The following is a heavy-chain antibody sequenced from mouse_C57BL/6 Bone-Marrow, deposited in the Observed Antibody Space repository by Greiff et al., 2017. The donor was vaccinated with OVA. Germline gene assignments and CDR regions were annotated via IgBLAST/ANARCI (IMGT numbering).Heavy chain of an antibody. J-gene: IGHJ3*01. D-gene: IGHD1-1*01. CDR1: GYTFTSYT. CDR3: ARNYGSSPWFAY. CDR2: INPSSGYT. V-gene: IGHV1-4*01. Sequence: VKLMESGAELARPGASVKMSCKASGYTFTSYTMHWVKQRPGQGLEWIGYINPSSGYTEYNQKFKDKATLTADKSSSTAYMQLSSLTSEDSAVYYCARNYGSSPWFAYWGQGTLVTVSA.